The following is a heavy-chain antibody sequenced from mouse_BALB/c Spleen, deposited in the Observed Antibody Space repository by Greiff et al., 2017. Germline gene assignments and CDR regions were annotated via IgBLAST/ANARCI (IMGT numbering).Heavy chain of an antibody. Sequence: DVKLVESGGGLVQPGGSRKLSCAASGFTFSDYGMAWVRQAPGKGPEWVAFISNLAYSIYYADTVTGRFTISRENARNTLYLEMSSLRSEGTAMYYCARAYGNCEAMDNWGRGTSVTVSS. D-gene: IGHD2-10*02. CDR3: ARAYGNCEAMDN. CDR1: GFTFSDYG. J-gene: IGHJ4*01. CDR2: ISNLAYSI. V-gene: IGHV5-15*02.